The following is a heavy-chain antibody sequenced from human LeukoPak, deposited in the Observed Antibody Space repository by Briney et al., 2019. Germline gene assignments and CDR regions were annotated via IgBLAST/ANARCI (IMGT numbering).Heavy chain of an antibody. CDR2: LGGGGIDT. CDR1: GFTFSNFA. D-gene: IGHD3-22*01. Sequence: GGSLRLTCAASGFTFSNFAMSWVRQPPGKGLEWVSTLGGGGIDTYYADSVEGRFTISRHNSKNTLYLQMNSLRAEDTAVYYCARMRYYDSGGYPNFDYWGQGTLVTVSS. CDR3: ARMRYYDSGGYPNFDY. V-gene: IGHV3-23*01. J-gene: IGHJ4*02.